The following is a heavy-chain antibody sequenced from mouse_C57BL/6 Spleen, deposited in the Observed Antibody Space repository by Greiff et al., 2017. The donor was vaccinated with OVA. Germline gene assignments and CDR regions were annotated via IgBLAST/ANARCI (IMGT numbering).Heavy chain of an antibody. J-gene: IGHJ2*01. V-gene: IGHV1-64*01. D-gene: IGHD3-3*01. CDR1: GYTFTSYW. CDR2: IHPNSGGT. CDR3: ARDRARTGDY. Sequence: QVQLKQPGAELVKPGASVKLSCKASGYTFTSYWMHWVKQRPGQGLEWIGMIHPNSGGTNYNEKFKSKATLTVDKSSSTAYMQLSSLTSEDSAVYYCARDRARTGDYWGQGTTLTVSS.